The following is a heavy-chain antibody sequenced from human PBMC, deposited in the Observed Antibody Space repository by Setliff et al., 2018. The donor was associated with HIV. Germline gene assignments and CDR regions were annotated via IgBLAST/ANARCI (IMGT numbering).Heavy chain of an antibody. CDR2: IYTSGST. J-gene: IGHJ4*02. D-gene: IGHD4-4*01. V-gene: IGHV4-4*08. CDR3: ARERDYSNYRRLDS. Sequence: SETLSLTCTVSGGSISSYYWSWIRQPPGKGLEWIGHIYTSGSTTYNPSLNSRVTISVDTSKNQFSLKLTSVTAADTAVYYCARERDYSNYRRLDSWGQGILVTVSS. CDR1: GGSISSYY.